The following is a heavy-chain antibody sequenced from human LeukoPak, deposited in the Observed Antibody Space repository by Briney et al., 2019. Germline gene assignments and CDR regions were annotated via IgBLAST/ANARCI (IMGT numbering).Heavy chain of an antibody. CDR2: IYYSGST. Sequence: SETLSLTCTVSGGSISSSSYYWGWIRQPPGKGLEWIGSIYYSGSTYYNPSLKSRVTISVDTSKNQFSLKLSSVTAADTAVYYCARGREMATTTGYFDYWGQGTLVTVSS. J-gene: IGHJ4*02. V-gene: IGHV4-39*01. D-gene: IGHD5-24*01. CDR1: GGSISSSSYY. CDR3: ARGREMATTTGYFDY.